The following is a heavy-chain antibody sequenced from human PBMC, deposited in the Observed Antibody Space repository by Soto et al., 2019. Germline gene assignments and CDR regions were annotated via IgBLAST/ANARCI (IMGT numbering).Heavy chain of an antibody. V-gene: IGHV3-48*01. CDR3: ARDLYSSGWHEGFVDY. D-gene: IGHD6-19*01. CDR2: ISSSSGTT. CDR1: GFIFGSYS. Sequence: VQLVESGGGLVQTGGSLRLSCEASGFIFGSYSMNWVRQAPGKGLQWVAYISSSSGTTYYGDSLKGRFSISRDNAKNSLYLQMNSLRAEDTAVYYCARDLYSSGWHEGFVDYWGQGTLVTVSS. J-gene: IGHJ4*02.